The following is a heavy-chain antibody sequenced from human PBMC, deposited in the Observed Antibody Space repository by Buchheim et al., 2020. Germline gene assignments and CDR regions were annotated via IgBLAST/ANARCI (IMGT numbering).Heavy chain of an antibody. J-gene: IGHJ6*02. V-gene: IGHV3-30*18. CDR3: AKAHRRGSSGLYYYGMDV. D-gene: IGHD6-19*01. Sequence: QVQLVESGGGVVQPGRSLRLSCAASGFTFSSYGMHWVRQAPGKGLEWVAVISYDGSNKYYADSVKGRFTISRDNSKNTLYLQMNSLRAEDTAVYYCAKAHRRGSSGLYYYGMDVWGQGTT. CDR2: ISYDGSNK. CDR1: GFTFSSYG.